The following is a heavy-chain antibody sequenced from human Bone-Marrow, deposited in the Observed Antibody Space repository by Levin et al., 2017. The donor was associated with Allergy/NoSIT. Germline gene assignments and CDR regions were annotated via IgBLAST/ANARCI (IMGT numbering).Heavy chain of an antibody. Sequence: AGGSLRLSCTVSGGSISSYYWSWIRQPPGKGLEWIGYIYYSGSTNYNPSLKSRVTISVDTSKNQFSLKLSSVTAADTAVYYCAGSIAVAGMGAIDYWGQGTLVTVSS. J-gene: IGHJ4*02. D-gene: IGHD6-19*01. V-gene: IGHV4-59*01. CDR2: IYYSGST. CDR3: AGSIAVAGMGAIDY. CDR1: GGSISSYY.